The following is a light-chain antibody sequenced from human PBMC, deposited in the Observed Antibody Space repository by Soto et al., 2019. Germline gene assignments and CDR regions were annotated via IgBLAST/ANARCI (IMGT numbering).Light chain of an antibody. J-gene: IGLJ2*01. CDR1: SSDVGGYQY. Sequence: SALTQPASVSGSPGQSITISCTGTSSDVGGYQYVSWYQQHPGKAPKLMIYDVTWRPSGVSNRFSGSKSGNTASLTISGLQSEDEADYYCSSYTSSATVLFGGGTKLTVL. V-gene: IGLV2-14*01. CDR2: DVT. CDR3: SSYTSSATVL.